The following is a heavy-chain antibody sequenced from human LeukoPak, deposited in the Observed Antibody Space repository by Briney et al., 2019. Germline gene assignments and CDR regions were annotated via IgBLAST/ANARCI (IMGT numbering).Heavy chain of an antibody. CDR2: ISAYNGNT. J-gene: IGHJ4*02. D-gene: IGHD3-22*01. V-gene: IGHV1-18*04. Sequence: ASVKVSCKASGYTFTGYYMHWVRQAPGQGLAWMGWISAYNGNTNYAQKLQGRVTMTTDTSTSTAYMELRSLRSDDTAVYYCARVAERITMIVVVYFDYWGQGTLVTVSS. CDR1: GYTFTGYY. CDR3: ARVAERITMIVVVYFDY.